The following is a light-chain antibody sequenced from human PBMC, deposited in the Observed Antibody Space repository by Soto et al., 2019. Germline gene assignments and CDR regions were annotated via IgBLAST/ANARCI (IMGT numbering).Light chain of an antibody. Sequence: QTVVTQPPSVSGAPGQRVTISCTGSSSNIGAGYDVHWYQQLPGTAPKLLIYGNXNXPSGVPDRFSGSKSGTSASLAITGXXXXXXXXXYCQSYDSSLSGLVFGGGTKLTVL. V-gene: IGLV1-40*01. J-gene: IGLJ2*01. CDR3: QSYDSSLSGLV. CDR2: GNX. CDR1: SSNIGAGYD.